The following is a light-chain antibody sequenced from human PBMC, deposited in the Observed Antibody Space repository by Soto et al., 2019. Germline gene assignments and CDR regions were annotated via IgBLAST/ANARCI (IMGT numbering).Light chain of an antibody. V-gene: IGLV2-14*01. J-gene: IGLJ1*01. Sequence: QSALNQPASVSGSPGQSITISCTGTSSDVGGYNYVSWYQQHPGKAPKFMIYDVSNRPSGVSNRFSGSKSGNTASLTISGLQAEDEADYYCSSYTTSIIRQIVFGTGTKLTVL. CDR2: DVS. CDR1: SSDVGGYNY. CDR3: SSYTTSIIRQIV.